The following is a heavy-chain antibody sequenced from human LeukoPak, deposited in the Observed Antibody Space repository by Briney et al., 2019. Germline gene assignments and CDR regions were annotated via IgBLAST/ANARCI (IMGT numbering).Heavy chain of an antibody. V-gene: IGHV3-64D*06. CDR3: AKARASSGHYGMDV. CDR2: ISSNGGST. CDR1: GFTFSSYA. J-gene: IGHJ6*02. Sequence: GGSLRLSCSASGFTFSSYAMHWVRQAPGKGLEYVSAISSNGGSTYYADSVKGRFTISRDNSKNTLYLQMSSLRAEDTAVYYCAKARASSGHYGMDVWGQGTTVTVSS. D-gene: IGHD3-22*01.